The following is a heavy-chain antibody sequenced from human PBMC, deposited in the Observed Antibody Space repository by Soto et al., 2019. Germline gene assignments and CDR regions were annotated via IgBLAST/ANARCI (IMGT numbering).Heavy chain of an antibody. D-gene: IGHD4-4*01. CDR2: ISAYNGNT. CDR1: GYTFTSYG. CDR3: ARRTTVTTTSPYYYYYYGMDV. J-gene: IGHJ6*02. V-gene: IGHV1-18*04. Sequence: VASVKVSCKASGYTFTSYGISWVRQAPGQGLEWMGWISAYNGNTNYAQKLQGRVTMTTDTSTSTAYMELRSLRSDDTAVYYCARRTTVTTTSPYYYYYYGMDVWGQGTTVTVSS.